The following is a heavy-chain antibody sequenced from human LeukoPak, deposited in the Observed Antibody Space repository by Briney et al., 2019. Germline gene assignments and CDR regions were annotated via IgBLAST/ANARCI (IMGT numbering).Heavy chain of an antibody. D-gene: IGHD2-8*01. J-gene: IGHJ4*02. V-gene: IGHV3-30-3*01. CDR3: ARGTRGYYFDY. Sequence: PGRSLRLSCAASGFTFSSYAMHWVRQAPGKGLEWVAVISYDGSNKYYADSVKGRFTISRDNSKNTLYLQMNSLRAEDTAVYYCARGTRGYYFDYWGQGTLVTVPS. CDR2: ISYDGSNK. CDR1: GFTFSSYA.